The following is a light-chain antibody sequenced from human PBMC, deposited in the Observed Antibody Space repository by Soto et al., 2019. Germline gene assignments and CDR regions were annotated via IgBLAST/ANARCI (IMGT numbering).Light chain of an antibody. CDR1: QTLNGW. J-gene: IGKJ3*01. CDR3: QQYNNYSFT. V-gene: IGKV1-5*03. Sequence: IQLTQSPSTLSASAGDRVTITCRVSQTLNGWLAWYQHKPGNAPKLLIFKASNLQSGVPSRFSGIGSGTEFTLTISSLQPDDSATYYGQQYNNYSFTFGPGTKVEIK. CDR2: KAS.